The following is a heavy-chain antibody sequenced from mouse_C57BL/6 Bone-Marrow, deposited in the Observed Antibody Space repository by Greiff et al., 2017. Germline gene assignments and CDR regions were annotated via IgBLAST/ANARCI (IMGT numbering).Heavy chain of an antibody. J-gene: IGHJ2*01. V-gene: IGHV1-64*01. CDR1: GYTFTSYW. Sequence: VKLKQPGAELVKPGASVKLSCKASGYTFTSYWMHWVKQRPGQGLEWIGMIHPNSGSTNYNEKFKSKATLTVDKSSSTAYMQLSSLTSEDSAVYYCASYDGYYGYWGQGTTLTVSS. D-gene: IGHD2-3*01. CDR3: ASYDGYYGY. CDR2: IHPNSGST.